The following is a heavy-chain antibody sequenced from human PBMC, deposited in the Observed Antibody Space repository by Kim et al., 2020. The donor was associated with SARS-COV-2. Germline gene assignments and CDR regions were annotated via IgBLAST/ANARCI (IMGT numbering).Heavy chain of an antibody. V-gene: IGHV4-59*11. CDR2: IHSSGSA. CDR1: GDSISGHY. Sequence: SETLSLTCTVSGDSISGHYWNWIRQPPGKGLEWIGYIHSSGSAYYNPSLKSRVTIFVDTSRNQVSLKLSSVTPADTAVYYCARSKVTSAWYWADYWGQGTLVRVSS. D-gene: IGHD6-19*01. J-gene: IGHJ4*02. CDR3: ARSKVTSAWYWADY.